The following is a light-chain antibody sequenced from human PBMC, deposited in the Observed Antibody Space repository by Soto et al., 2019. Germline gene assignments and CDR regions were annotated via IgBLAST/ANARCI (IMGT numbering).Light chain of an antibody. Sequence: ILMTQSPATLSVSPGERATLSCRASHSISGNLAWYQQKPGLSPRLLIYHTSTRATGVPARFSGSGSGTEFSLTINSLQSEDSAVYYCQRYDNWPLTFAGGTKVDIK. V-gene: IGKV3-15*01. CDR1: HSISGN. CDR2: HTS. CDR3: QRYDNWPLT. J-gene: IGKJ4*01.